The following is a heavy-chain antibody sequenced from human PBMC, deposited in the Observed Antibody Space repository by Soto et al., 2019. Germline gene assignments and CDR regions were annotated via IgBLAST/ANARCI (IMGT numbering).Heavy chain of an antibody. CDR3: ARDCGFGDRDDAFDI. D-gene: IGHD3-10*01. CDR2: INPSGGST. Sequence: GASVKVSCKASVYTFTSYYMHWVRQAPGQGLEWMGIINPSGGSTSYAQKFQGRVTMTRDTSTSTVYMELSSLRSEDTAVYYCARDCGFGDRDDAFDIWGQGTMVTVSS. CDR1: VYTFTSYY. J-gene: IGHJ3*02. V-gene: IGHV1-46*01.